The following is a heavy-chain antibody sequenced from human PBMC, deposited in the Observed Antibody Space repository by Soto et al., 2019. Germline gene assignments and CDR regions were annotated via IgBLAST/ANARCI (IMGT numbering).Heavy chain of an antibody. Sequence: EVQLVESGGGLVQPGGSLRLSCAASGFTFNNYWMSWVRQAPGKGLEWVANIKQDGSEKYYVDSVKGRFTISRDNAKNSLYLQMNSLRAEDTAVYYCAKNNRYCSSTTCFGFDYWGQGALVTVSS. J-gene: IGHJ4*02. V-gene: IGHV3-7*01. D-gene: IGHD2-2*01. CDR3: AKNNRYCSSTTCFGFDY. CDR1: GFTFNNYW. CDR2: IKQDGSEK.